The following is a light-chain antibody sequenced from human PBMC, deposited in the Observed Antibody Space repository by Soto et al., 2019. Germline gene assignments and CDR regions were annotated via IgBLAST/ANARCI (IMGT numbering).Light chain of an antibody. J-gene: IGKJ4*01. CDR1: QSISDN. Sequence: ELVMTQSPATLSVSPGDSATLSCRASQSISDNVAWYQQRPGLAPRLLIHHKSTRATGVPDRFSGSGSGTELYLTISRLQSDDSAVYYCQRYDNWPLTFGGGTKVDIK. CDR3: QRYDNWPLT. V-gene: IGKV3-15*01. CDR2: HKS.